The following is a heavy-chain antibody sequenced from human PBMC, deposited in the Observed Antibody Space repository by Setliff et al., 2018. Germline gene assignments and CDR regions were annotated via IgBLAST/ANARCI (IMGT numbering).Heavy chain of an antibody. J-gene: IGHJ4*02. CDR3: ARTCSGSGCYAGLES. CDR2: ISWNSVNI. V-gene: IGHV3-9*01. Sequence: GGSLRLSCVVSGFIFDDFAMHWVRQVPGKAPEWVASISWNSVNIVYAESVKGRFTISRDNAKNLLYLQMNSLRPEDTAVYYCARTCSGSGCYAGLESWGQGTPVTVSS. D-gene: IGHD2-15*01. CDR1: GFIFDDFA.